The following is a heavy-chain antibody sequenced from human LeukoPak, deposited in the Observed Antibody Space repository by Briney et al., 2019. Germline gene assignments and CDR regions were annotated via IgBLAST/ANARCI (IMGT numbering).Heavy chain of an antibody. Sequence: GASVKVSCETSGGTFSRFAISWVRQAPGQGLEWMGGIIPIFGPANYAQKFQGRVTITADESTSTAYMELSSLRSEDTALYYCAKSTYYYGSGEGSNYWYFDLWGRGTLVTVSS. CDR3: AKSTYYYGSGEGSNYWYFDL. D-gene: IGHD3-10*01. V-gene: IGHV1-69*13. CDR1: GGTFSRFA. J-gene: IGHJ2*01. CDR2: IIPIFGPA.